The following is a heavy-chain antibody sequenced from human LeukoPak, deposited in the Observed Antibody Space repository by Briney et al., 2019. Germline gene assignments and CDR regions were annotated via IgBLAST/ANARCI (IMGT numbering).Heavy chain of an antibody. CDR1: GGSISSGSYY. Sequence: SQTLSLTCTVSGGSISSGSYYWNWIRQPAGKGLEWYGRIYTSGSTNYNPSLNSRVTVSVDPSKNPFSLKLSSVTAAETAVYYCARGRITMIMAGFGGGYYFAYWGQGTLVTVSS. CDR3: ARGRITMIMAGFGGGYYFAY. D-gene: IGHD3-22*01. CDR2: IYTSGST. V-gene: IGHV4-61*02. J-gene: IGHJ4*02.